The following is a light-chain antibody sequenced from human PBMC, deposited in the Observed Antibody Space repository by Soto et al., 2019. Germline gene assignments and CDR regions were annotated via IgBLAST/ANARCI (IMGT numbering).Light chain of an antibody. V-gene: IGKV3-20*01. CDR2: GTS. CDR3: HQYGSSPPT. J-gene: IGKJ1*01. CDR1: QSVTNNY. Sequence: EIVLTQSPGTLSLSPGERATLSCRASQSVTNNYLAWYQRKPGQPPRLLIYGTSYSSTDIPRRFSGSGSGTDVTLIITSLEPEAFAVYYCHQYGSSPPTFGQGNKVEIK.